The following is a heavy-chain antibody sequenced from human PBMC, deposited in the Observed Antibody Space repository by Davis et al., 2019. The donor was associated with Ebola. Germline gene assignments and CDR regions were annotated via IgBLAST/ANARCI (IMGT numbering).Heavy chain of an antibody. J-gene: IGHJ4*02. CDR2: IYPGDSET. Sequence: GESLKISCKGSGYIFTSYWIAWLRQMPGKGLECMGIIYPGDSETRYSPSFQGQVTISADKSISTAYLQWSSLKASDTAMYYCARASSGSQIWDYWGQGTLVTVSS. CDR3: ARASSGSQIWDY. D-gene: IGHD3-10*01. CDR1: GYIFTSYW. V-gene: IGHV5-51*01.